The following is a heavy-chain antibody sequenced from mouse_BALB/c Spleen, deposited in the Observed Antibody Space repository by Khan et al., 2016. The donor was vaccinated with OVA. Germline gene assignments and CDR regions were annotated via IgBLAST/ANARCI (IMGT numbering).Heavy chain of an antibody. Sequence: QVQLQQSGPGLVAPSQSLSITCTVSGFSLTSYGVSWVRQPPGKGLEWLGVIWGDGSTNYHSVLRSRLSIRKDNSKSQVFLKLNSLQSDDTATYYCAKELPFAMDYGGQGTSVTVSS. J-gene: IGHJ4*01. V-gene: IGHV2-3*01. CDR3: AKELPFAMDY. CDR2: IWGDGST. CDR1: GFSLTSYG. D-gene: IGHD1-1*01.